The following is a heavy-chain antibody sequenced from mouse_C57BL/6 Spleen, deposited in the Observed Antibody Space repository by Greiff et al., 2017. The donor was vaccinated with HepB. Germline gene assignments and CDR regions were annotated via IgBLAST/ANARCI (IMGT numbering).Heavy chain of an antibody. D-gene: IGHD4-1*01. CDR3: TRGNWDYAMDY. Sequence: EVQLQQSGAELVRPGASVKLSCTASGFNIKDYYMHWVKQRPEQGLEWIGRIDPEDGDTEYAPKFQGKATMTADTSSNTAYLQLSSLTSEDTAVYYCTRGNWDYAMDYWGQRTSVTVSS. V-gene: IGHV14-1*01. CDR2: IDPEDGDT. J-gene: IGHJ4*01. CDR1: GFNIKDYY.